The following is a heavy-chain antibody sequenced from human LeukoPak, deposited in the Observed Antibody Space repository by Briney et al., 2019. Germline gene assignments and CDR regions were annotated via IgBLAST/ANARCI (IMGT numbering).Heavy chain of an antibody. CDR3: ARVDQLRSYRFFDL. D-gene: IGHD2-2*01. CDR1: GGSISSGGYS. CDR2: IYHSGST. Sequence: SETLSLTCAVSGGSISSGGYSWSWIRQPPGKGLEWIGYIYHSGSTYYNPSLKSRVTISVDRSKNQFSLKLSSVTAADTAVYYCARVDQLRSYRFFDLLGRGPPVTVSS. J-gene: IGHJ2*01. V-gene: IGHV4-30-2*01.